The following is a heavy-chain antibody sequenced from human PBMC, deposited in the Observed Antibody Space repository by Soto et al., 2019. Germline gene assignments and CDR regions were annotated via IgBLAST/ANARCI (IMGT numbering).Heavy chain of an antibody. V-gene: IGHV4-30-4*01. CDR1: GGSISSGFFF. CDR3: ARAGHVGAARSCCHTF. Sequence: QVQLQESGPGLVKPSQTLSLTCTVSGGSISSGFFFWSWLRQTPGKGLEWIGYTFHTGATHFNASIESRLSMSVATSKNQFSMRLASVTAADTAVYYCARAGHVGAARSCCHTFWGQGVPVTVSS. CDR2: TFHTGAT. D-gene: IGHD1-26*01. J-gene: IGHJ4*02.